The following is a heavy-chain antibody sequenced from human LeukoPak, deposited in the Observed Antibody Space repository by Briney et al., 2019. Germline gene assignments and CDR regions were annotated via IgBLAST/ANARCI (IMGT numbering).Heavy chain of an antibody. V-gene: IGHV1-46*01. Sequence: FQGRVTVTRDTSTSTVYMDLSSLRSEDTAVYYCARASTGGYCFDYWGQGTLVTVSS. CDR3: ARASTGGYCFDY. J-gene: IGHJ4*02. D-gene: IGHD2-2*03.